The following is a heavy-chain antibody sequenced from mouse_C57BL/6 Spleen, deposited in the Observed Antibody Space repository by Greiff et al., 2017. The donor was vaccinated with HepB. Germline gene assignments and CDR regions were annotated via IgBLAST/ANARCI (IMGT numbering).Heavy chain of an antibody. J-gene: IGHJ2*01. CDR2: IDPETGGT. CDR1: GYTFTDYE. CDR3: TRRSTAQATYFDY. V-gene: IGHV1-15*01. Sequence: VQLQQSGAELVRPGASVTLSCKASGYTFTDYEMHWVKQTPVHGLEWIGAIDPETGGTAYNQKFKGKAILTADKSSSTAYMELRSLTSEDSAVYYCTRRSTAQATYFDYWGQGTTLTVSS. D-gene: IGHD3-2*02.